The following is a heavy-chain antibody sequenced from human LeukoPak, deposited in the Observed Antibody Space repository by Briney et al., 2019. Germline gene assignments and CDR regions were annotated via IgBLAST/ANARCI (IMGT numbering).Heavy chain of an antibody. Sequence: GGSLRLSCAASEFTFSNAWMSWVRQAPGKGLEWVGRIKSKTDGGTTDYAAPVKGRFTISRDDSKNTLYLQMNSLKTEDTAVYYCTTMIVLMVYAHHDAFDIWGQGTMVTVSS. D-gene: IGHD2-8*01. J-gene: IGHJ3*02. CDR2: IKSKTDGGTT. CDR1: EFTFSNAW. V-gene: IGHV3-15*01. CDR3: TTMIVLMVYAHHDAFDI.